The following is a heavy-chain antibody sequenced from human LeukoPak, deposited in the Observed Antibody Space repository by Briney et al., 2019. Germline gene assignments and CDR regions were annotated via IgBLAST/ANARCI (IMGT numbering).Heavy chain of an antibody. CDR1: GYTFTSYD. Sequence: ASVKVSCKASGYTFTSYDINWVRQATGQGLEWMGWMNPNRGNTGYAQKFQGRVTMTRNTSISTAYMELSSLRSEDTAVYYCARDPGIAVAGRGFDYWGQGTLVTVSS. D-gene: IGHD6-19*01. CDR2: MNPNRGNT. CDR3: ARDPGIAVAGRGFDY. J-gene: IGHJ4*02. V-gene: IGHV1-8*01.